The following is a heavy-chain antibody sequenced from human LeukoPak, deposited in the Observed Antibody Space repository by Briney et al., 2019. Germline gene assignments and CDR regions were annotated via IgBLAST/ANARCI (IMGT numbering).Heavy chain of an antibody. CDR2: ISAYNGNT. Sequence: ASVKVSCKASGYTFTSYGISWVRQAPGQGLEWMGWISAYNGNTNYAQKLQGRVTMTTDTPTSTAYMELSSLRSEDTAVYYCARGTARLYYYYMDVWGKGTTVTVSS. CDR1: GYTFTSYG. D-gene: IGHD6-6*01. CDR3: ARGTARLYYYYMDV. V-gene: IGHV1-18*01. J-gene: IGHJ6*03.